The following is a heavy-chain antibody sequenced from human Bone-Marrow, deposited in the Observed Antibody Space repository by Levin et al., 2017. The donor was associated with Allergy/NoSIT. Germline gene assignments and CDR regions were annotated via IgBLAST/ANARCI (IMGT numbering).Heavy chain of an antibody. J-gene: IGHJ4*02. D-gene: IGHD6-13*01. Sequence: ASVKVSCTVSGYSFNDYYIHWIRQTPGQGLEWIGWIDPTRGDTKFAEKFHARVVLTRNSSNSTAYMELGRLRADDTALYYCARGGASSNDYWGQGTLVTVSS. V-gene: IGHV1-2*02. CDR1: GYSFNDYY. CDR3: ARGGASSNDY. CDR2: IDPTRGDT.